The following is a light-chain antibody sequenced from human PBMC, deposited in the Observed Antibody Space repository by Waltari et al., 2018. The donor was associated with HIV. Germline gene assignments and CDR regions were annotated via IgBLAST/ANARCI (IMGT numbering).Light chain of an antibody. CDR1: SSDVGGYSV. CDR3: CSYAGSVV. V-gene: IGLV2-23*02. Sequence: QSALTQPASVSGSPGQSITISCTGTSSDVGGYSVVSWYQQHPGRAPKLMIYEVTKRPSGVSHRFSGSKSGNTASLTISGLQAEDEADYYCCSYAGSVVFGGGTKLTVL. CDR2: EVT. J-gene: IGLJ2*01.